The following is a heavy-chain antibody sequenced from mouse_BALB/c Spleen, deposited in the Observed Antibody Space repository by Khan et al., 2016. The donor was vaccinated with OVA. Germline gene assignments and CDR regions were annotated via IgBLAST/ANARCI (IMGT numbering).Heavy chain of an antibody. J-gene: IGHJ2*01. V-gene: IGHV9-3*02. CDR1: GYTFTNYG. CDR3: AKEITSLFAY. D-gene: IGHD1-1*01. CDR2: INTNTGEP. Sequence: QIQLVQSGPELKKPGETVKISCKASGYTFTNYGMNWVKQAPGKGLKWMGWINTNTGEPTYAEAFKGRFAFSLETSATTAYLQINNLKNEDTATYFCAKEITSLFAYWGQGTTLTVSS.